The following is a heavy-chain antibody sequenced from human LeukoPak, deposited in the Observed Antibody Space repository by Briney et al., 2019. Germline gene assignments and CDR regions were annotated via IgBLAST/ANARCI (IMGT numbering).Heavy chain of an antibody. CDR3: ARHSSGWYEIDY. V-gene: IGHV5-51*01. D-gene: IGHD6-19*01. CDR2: IYPGDSDT. CDR1: GSSFTSYW. J-gene: IGHJ4*02. Sequence: KYGESLQISCQGSGSSFTSYWIGWVRQLPGKGLEWMGIIYPGDSDTRYSPSFQGQVTISADKSISTAYLQWSSLKASDTAMYYCARHSSGWYEIDYWGQGTLVTVSS.